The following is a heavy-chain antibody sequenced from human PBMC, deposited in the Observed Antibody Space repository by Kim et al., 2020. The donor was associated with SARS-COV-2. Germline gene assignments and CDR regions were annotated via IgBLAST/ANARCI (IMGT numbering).Heavy chain of an antibody. Sequence: ADSVKGRFTISRDNAKSTVYLEMNSLGGEEPAGYYCARNHLISGSNAVAYWGQGTLVTVSS. D-gene: IGHD1-26*01. J-gene: IGHJ4*02. V-gene: IGHV3-74*01. CDR3: ARNHLISGSNAVAY.